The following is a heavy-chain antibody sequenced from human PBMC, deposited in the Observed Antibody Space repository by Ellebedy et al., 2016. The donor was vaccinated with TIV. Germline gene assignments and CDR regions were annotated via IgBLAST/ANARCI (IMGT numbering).Heavy chain of an antibody. CDR3: ARECGRDGYSYCGSAY. J-gene: IGHJ4*02. V-gene: IGHV3-11*01. CDR2: ISGSGSII. CDR1: GLSFSKAW. Sequence: GESLKISCAASGLSFSKAWMSWVRQAPGKGLEWVSYISGSGSIIYYADSVKGRFTIYRDNAKNSLYLQMNSLRAEDTALYYCARECGRDGYSYCGSAYWGQGTLVTVSS. D-gene: IGHD5-24*01.